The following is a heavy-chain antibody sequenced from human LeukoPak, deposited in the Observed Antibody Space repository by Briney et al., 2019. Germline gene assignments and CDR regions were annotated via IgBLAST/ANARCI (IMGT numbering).Heavy chain of an antibody. CDR2: INPTGGST. CDR3: ARTAARRFDY. Sequence: GGSLRLSCAASGFTFSSYGMHWVRQAPGQGLERMGIINPTGGSTTYAQKFQGRVTMTRDTSTSTVYMELSSLRSDDTAVYYCARTAARRFDYWGQGTLVTVSS. V-gene: IGHV1-46*01. J-gene: IGHJ4*02. D-gene: IGHD6-6*01. CDR1: GFTFSSYG.